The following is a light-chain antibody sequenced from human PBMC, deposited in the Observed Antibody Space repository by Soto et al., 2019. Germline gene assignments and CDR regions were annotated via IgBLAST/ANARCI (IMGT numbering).Light chain of an antibody. V-gene: IGKV3-20*01. J-gene: IGKJ5*01. CDR2: GAS. CDR3: QHSDILPIP. CDR1: QSVSSSY. Sequence: ENVLTKSPGTLSLSTGERATLSCRASQSVSSSYLAWYQQKPGQPPRLLIYGASSRATGIPDRFSGSGSGTDFTLTISRLEPEDVAVFYSQHSDILPIPFGQGTRLEI.